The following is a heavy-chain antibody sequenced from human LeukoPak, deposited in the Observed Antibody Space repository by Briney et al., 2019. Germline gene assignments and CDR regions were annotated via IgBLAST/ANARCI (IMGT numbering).Heavy chain of an antibody. CDR2: ISASTGGT. D-gene: IGHD3-9*01. V-gene: IGHV3-23*01. Sequence: GGTLRLSCAASGFTFSSNGMSWVRQAPGKGLEWVSGISASTGGTYYADPVKGRFTISRDISKSTLCLQMNSLRADDTAVYYCAKERVDWRYFDYWGQGTLVTVSS. J-gene: IGHJ4*02. CDR3: AKERVDWRYFDY. CDR1: GFTFSSNG.